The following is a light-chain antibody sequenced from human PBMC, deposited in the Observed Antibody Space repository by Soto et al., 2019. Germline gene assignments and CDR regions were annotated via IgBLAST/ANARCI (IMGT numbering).Light chain of an antibody. CDR2: GAS. CDR1: QSVTRSF. Sequence: EIVLTQSPGTLSLSPGERVTLSCRASQSVTRSFLAWYQQKPGQAPRLLIYGASSRATGIPDRFSGSGSGTDFTLTISRLETEDFAVYYCHQYGISPQAFGPGTKVDIK. J-gene: IGKJ3*01. CDR3: HQYGISPQA. V-gene: IGKV3-20*01.